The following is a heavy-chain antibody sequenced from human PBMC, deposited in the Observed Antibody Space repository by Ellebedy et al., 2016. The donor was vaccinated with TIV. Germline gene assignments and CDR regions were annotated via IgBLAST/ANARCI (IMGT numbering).Heavy chain of an antibody. CDR3: TTGTNFGRGS. J-gene: IGHJ5*02. V-gene: IGHV3-53*01. Sequence: GESLKISCAASGFTVSDNYMSWVRQAPGKGLEWVSVIYSAGSTYYADSVKGRFTISRDNSKNTLYLHMRSLRAEDTAVYYCTTGTNFGRGSWGQGALVTVSS. CDR1: GFTVSDNY. CDR2: IYSAGST. D-gene: IGHD2-8*02.